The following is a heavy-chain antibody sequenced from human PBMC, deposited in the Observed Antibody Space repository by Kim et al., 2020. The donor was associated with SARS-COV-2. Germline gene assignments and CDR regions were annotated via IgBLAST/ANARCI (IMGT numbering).Heavy chain of an antibody. CDR2: ISSSGSTI. V-gene: IGHV3-11*01. CDR3: ARTVRSRDYYYGMDV. J-gene: IGHJ6*02. CDR1: GFTFSDYY. D-gene: IGHD3-10*01. Sequence: GGYLRLSCAASGFTFSDYYMSWIRQAPGKGLEWVSYISSSGSTIYYADSVKGRFTISRDNAKNSLYLQMNSLRAEDTAVYYCARTVRSRDYYYGMDVWGQGTTVTVSS.